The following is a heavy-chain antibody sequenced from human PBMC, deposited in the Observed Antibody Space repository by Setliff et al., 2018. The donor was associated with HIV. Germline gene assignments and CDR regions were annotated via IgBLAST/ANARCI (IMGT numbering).Heavy chain of an antibody. Sequence: GGSLRLSCAASGFTFSSYAMHWVRQAPGKGLEWVAVISYEGSNKYYADSVKGRFTISRDNSKNTLYLQMNSLRAEDTAVYYCARRAYYDNTGPNAFDIWGQGTMVTVSS. CDR2: ISYEGSNK. CDR1: GFTFSSYA. V-gene: IGHV3-30-3*01. D-gene: IGHD3-22*01. CDR3: ARRAYYDNTGPNAFDI. J-gene: IGHJ3*02.